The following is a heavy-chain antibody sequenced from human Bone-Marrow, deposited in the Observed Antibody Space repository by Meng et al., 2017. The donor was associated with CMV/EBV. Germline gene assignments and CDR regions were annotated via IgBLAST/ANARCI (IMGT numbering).Heavy chain of an antibody. CDR3: VKGVTVTTLDY. D-gene: IGHD4-17*01. V-gene: IGHV3-23*01. CDR2: ISGSGGST. CDR1: GFTFRSHA. J-gene: IGHJ4*02. Sequence: GESLKISCAASGFTFRSHAMSWVRQAPGKGLEWVSHISGSGGSTYYADSVKGRFTISRDNSKNTLYLQMNSLRAEDTALYFCVKGVTVTTLDYWGRGTRVTGSS.